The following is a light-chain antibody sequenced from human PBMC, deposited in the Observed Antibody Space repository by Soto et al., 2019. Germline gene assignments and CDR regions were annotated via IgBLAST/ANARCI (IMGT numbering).Light chain of an antibody. J-gene: IGKJ4*01. CDR2: KAS. CDR3: QHYNSYPLT. Sequence: DIQMTQSPSTLSASVGDRVTITCRASQSISSWLAWYQQKSGKAPKLLIYKASNLESGVPSRFSGSGSGTEFTLTISSLQPDDFATYHCQHYNSYPLTFGGGTKV. CDR1: QSISSW. V-gene: IGKV1-5*03.